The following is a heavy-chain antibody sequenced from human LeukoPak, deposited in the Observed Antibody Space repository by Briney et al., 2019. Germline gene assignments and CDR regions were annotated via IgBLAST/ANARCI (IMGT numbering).Heavy chain of an antibody. D-gene: IGHD6-13*01. CDR2: INHGGST. CDR1: GGSFSGYY. Sequence: SETLSLTCAVYGGSFSGYYWGWIRQPPGKGLEWIGEINHGGSTNYNPSLKSRVTISVDTSKNQFSLKLSSVTAADTAVYYCAHSSSRYYYYGMDVWGQGTTVTVSS. CDR3: AHSSSRYYYYGMDV. J-gene: IGHJ6*02. V-gene: IGHV4-34*01.